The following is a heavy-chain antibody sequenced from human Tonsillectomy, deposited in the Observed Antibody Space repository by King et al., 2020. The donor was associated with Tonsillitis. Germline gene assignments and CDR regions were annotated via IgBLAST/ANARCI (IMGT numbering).Heavy chain of an antibody. D-gene: IGHD3-10*01. CDR2: IGSSGSTI. CDR1: GFIFSSYE. V-gene: IGHV3-48*03. J-gene: IGHJ3*02. CDR3: AREPRLLWFGEITPGAFDI. Sequence: VQLVESGGGLVQPGGSLRLSCAASGFIFSSYEMNWVRQAPGKGREWVSYIGSSGSTIHYADSVKGRFTISRDNAKNSLHLQMNSLRAEDTAVYYCAREPRLLWFGEITPGAFDIWGQGTMVTVSS.